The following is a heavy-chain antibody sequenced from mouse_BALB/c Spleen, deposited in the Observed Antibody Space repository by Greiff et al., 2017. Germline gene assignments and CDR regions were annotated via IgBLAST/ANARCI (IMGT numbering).Heavy chain of an antibody. CDR2: IYPGGGYT. CDR3: ARDYGRVVMDY. Sequence: QVQLKQSGAELVRPGTSVKISCKASGYTFTNYWLGWVKQRPGHGLEWIGDIYPGGGYTNYNEKFKGKATLTADTSSSTAYMQLSSLTSEDSAVYFCARDYGRVVMDYWGQGTSVTVSS. D-gene: IGHD1-1*01. J-gene: IGHJ4*01. V-gene: IGHV1-63*02. CDR1: GYTFTNYW.